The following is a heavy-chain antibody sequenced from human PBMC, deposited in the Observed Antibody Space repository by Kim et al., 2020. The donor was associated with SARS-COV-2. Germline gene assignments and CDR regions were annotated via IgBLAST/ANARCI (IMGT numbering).Heavy chain of an antibody. J-gene: IGHJ4*02. V-gene: IGHV4-59*01. CDR3: ARAGPGGSYYFDY. Sequence: CNPAHKCRVAIAVDTSKNQFSLTLSSVTAADTAVYYCARAGPGGSYYFDYWGQGTLVTVSS. D-gene: IGHD2-15*01.